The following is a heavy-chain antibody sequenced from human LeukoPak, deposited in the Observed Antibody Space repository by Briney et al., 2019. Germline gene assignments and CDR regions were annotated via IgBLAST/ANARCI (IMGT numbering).Heavy chain of an antibody. J-gene: IGHJ5*02. V-gene: IGHV4-34*01. CDR1: GESFSGYY. Sequence: PSETLSLTCAVYGESFSGYYWSWIRQPPGKGLEWIGEINHSGSTNYNPSLKSRVTISVDTSKNQFSLKLSSVTAADTAVYYCARGGVRPNNWFDPWGQGTLVTVSS. CDR2: INHSGST. CDR3: ARGGVRPNNWFDP. D-gene: IGHD1-1*01.